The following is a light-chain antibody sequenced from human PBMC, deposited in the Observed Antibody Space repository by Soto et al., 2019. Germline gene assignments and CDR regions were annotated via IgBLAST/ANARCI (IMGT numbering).Light chain of an antibody. CDR3: QKYNSAPLT. Sequence: DIQMTQSPSSLSASVGDRVTITCRASQGVSIYLAWYQQKPGKVPKLLIYAASTLQSGVTSRFSGSGSGTDFNLTISSLQPEDVATYYCQKYNSAPLTFGGGTKVEIK. J-gene: IGKJ4*01. CDR1: QGVSIY. CDR2: AAS. V-gene: IGKV1-27*01.